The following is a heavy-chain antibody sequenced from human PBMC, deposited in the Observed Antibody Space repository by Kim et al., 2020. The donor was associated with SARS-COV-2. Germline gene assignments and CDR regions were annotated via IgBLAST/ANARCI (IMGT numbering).Heavy chain of an antibody. CDR2: INPSGGST. D-gene: IGHD3-22*01. V-gene: IGHV1-46*01. CDR3: ARAVGGQDDSSGYYTQYYYYGMDV. J-gene: IGHJ6*02. Sequence: ASVKVSCKASGYTFTSYYMHWVRQAPGQGLEWMGIINPSGGSTSYAQKFQGRVTMTRDTSTSTVYMELSSLRSEDTAVYYCARAVGGQDDSSGYYTQYYYYGMDVWGQGTTVTVSS. CDR1: GYTFTSYY.